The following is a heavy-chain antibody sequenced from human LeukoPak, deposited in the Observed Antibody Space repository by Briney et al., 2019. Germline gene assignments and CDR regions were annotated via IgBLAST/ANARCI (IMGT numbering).Heavy chain of an antibody. D-gene: IGHD3-3*01. V-gene: IGHV4-34*01. Sequence: SETLSLTCAVYGGSFSGYYWSWIRRPPGKGLEWIGEINHSGSTNYNPSLKSRVTISVDTSKNQFSLKLSSVTAADTAVYYCARGREYDFWSGLGKYYYYMDVWGKGTTVTVSS. CDR3: ARGREYDFWSGLGKYYYYMDV. J-gene: IGHJ6*03. CDR2: INHSGST. CDR1: GGSFSGYY.